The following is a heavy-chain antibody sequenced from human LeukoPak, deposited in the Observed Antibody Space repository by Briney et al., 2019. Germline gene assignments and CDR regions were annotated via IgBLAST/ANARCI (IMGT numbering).Heavy chain of an antibody. J-gene: IGHJ6*03. CDR2: INPNSGGT. Sequence: ASVKVSCKASGYTFTGYYMHWVRQAPGQGLEWMGWINPNSGGTNYAQKFQGRVTMTRDTSISTAYMELSRLRSDDTAVYYCAGVPPPGYCSSTSCYLHYYYMDVWGKGTTVTISS. D-gene: IGHD2-2*01. CDR3: AGVPPPGYCSSTSCYLHYYYMDV. CDR1: GYTFTGYY. V-gene: IGHV1-2*02.